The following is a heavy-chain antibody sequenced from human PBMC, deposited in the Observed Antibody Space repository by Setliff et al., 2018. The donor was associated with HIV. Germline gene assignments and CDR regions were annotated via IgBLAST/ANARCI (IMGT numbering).Heavy chain of an antibody. CDR1: GGSFSGYY. J-gene: IGHJ4*02. D-gene: IGHD1-26*01. CDR2: INHSGST. V-gene: IGHV4-34*01. CDR3: ARHYNVNYYVRKDFDY. Sequence: SETLSLTCAVYGGSFSGYYWSWIRQPPGKGLEWIGEINHSGSTNYNPSLKSRVTISVDTSKNQFSLKLSSVTAADTAVYYCARHYNVNYYVRKDFDYWGQGTLVTVSS.